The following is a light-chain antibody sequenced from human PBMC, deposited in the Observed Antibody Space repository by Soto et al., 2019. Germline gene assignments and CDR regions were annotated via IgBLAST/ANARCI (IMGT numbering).Light chain of an antibody. Sequence: DIQLTLSPSTLSASVGDRVSITCRASRSIISRLAWYQQKPGKAPKLLIYDASSLETGVPSRFSGSGSGTEFTLTISSLQPEDFATYYCQQYRTFGQGTKVDI. CDR3: QQYRT. CDR1: RSIISR. V-gene: IGKV1-5*01. J-gene: IGKJ1*01. CDR2: DAS.